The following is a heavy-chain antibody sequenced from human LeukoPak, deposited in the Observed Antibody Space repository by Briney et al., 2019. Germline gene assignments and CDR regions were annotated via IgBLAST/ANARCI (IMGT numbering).Heavy chain of an antibody. J-gene: IGHJ4*02. CDR3: ARASWISTAVAVC. Sequence: PGGSLRLSCAASGFSFTNYAMSWVRQAPARGPEWLSSMKGGGETFYADSVKGRFTLSRDVSRNTVYLQLNNLRVEDTAIYYCARASWISTAVAVCWGQGTQVTVSS. D-gene: IGHD2-2*03. CDR1: GFSFTNYA. V-gene: IGHV3-23*01. CDR2: MKGGGET.